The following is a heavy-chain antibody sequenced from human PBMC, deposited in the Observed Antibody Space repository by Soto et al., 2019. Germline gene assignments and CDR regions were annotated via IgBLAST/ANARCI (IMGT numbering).Heavy chain of an antibody. Sequence: VGSMRLSCGASGFTFRSYCMHWVRQAAGKGLEWVSGISFDGSNTYYADSVKGRFTISRDNAKNTLYLQMNSLRADDTAVYYCARGPRGLYGNDYWGQGALVTVSS. D-gene: IGHD4-4*01. CDR2: ISFDGSNT. J-gene: IGHJ4*02. V-gene: IGHV3-33*01. CDR3: ARGPRGLYGNDY. CDR1: GFTFRSYC.